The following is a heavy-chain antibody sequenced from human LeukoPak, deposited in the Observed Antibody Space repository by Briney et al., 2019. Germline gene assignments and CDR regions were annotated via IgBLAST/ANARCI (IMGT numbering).Heavy chain of an antibody. CDR1: GGTFSSYA. CDR3: ATSRGGMSSGPRLVFDY. J-gene: IGHJ4*02. V-gene: IGHV1-69*05. Sequence: SVKVSCKASGGTFSSYAISWVRQAPGQGLEWMGGIIPIFGTANYAQKFQGRVTITTDESTSTAYMELSSLGSEDTAVYYCATSRGGMSSGPRLVFDYWGQGTLVTVSS. CDR2: IIPIFGTA. D-gene: IGHD3-22*01.